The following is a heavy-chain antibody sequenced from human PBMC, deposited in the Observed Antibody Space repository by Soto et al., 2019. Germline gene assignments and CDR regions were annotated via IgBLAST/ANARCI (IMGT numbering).Heavy chain of an antibody. D-gene: IGHD1-26*01. J-gene: IGHJ4*02. CDR2: IGPESGAT. Sequence: QVQLVQSGAEVKKPGASVKVSCKASGYTFTGHYIHWVRQAPEQGPEWMGEIGPESGATRYAPKFQSRVTMTRDTSITTVYMEVKNLSHDDTAVYYCGRGRSGQIVVFYWGQGTPVTVSS. CDR1: GYTFTGHY. V-gene: IGHV1-2*02. CDR3: GRGRSGQIVVFY.